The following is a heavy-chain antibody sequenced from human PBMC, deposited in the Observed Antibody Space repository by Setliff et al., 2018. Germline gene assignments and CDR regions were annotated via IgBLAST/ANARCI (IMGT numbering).Heavy chain of an antibody. J-gene: IGHJ4*02. V-gene: IGHV1-2*04. Sequence: ASVKVSCKASGYTFTGYYMHWVRQAPGQGLEWMGWINPNSGGTNYAQKFQGWVTMTRDTSISTAYMELSRLRSEDTAVYYCARVLYGDYDSIDYWGQGTLVTVSS. CDR1: GYTFTGYY. CDR2: INPNSGGT. CDR3: ARVLYGDYDSIDY. D-gene: IGHD4-17*01.